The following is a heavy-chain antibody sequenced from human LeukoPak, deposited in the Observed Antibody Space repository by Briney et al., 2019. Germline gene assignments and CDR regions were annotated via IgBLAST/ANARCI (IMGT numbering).Heavy chain of an antibody. V-gene: IGHV3-30*18. CDR3: AKSSDSSGPFDI. J-gene: IGHJ3*02. CDR2: ISYDGSNK. CDR1: GFTFSTYD. Sequence: PGGSLRLSCIVSGFTFSTYDMHWVRQAPGKGLEWVAVISYDGSNKYYADSVKGRFTISRDNSKNTLYLQMNSLRAEDTAVYYCAKSSDSSGPFDIWGQGTMVTVSS. D-gene: IGHD3-22*01.